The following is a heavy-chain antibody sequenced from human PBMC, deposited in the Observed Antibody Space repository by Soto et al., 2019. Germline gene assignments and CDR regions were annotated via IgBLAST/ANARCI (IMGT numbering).Heavy chain of an antibody. Sequence: QVQLVESGGGVVQPGRSLRLSCAASGIIFRSYGMHWVRQAPGKGLEWVAVISYDGSTKYYADSVKGRLTISRDNSKNTLYLQMNSLRPEDTAVYYCAAPYGDYALSYYGLDVWGQGTTVTVSS. CDR3: AAPYGDYALSYYGLDV. CDR2: ISYDGSTK. V-gene: IGHV3-30*03. D-gene: IGHD4-17*01. CDR1: GIIFRSYG. J-gene: IGHJ6*02.